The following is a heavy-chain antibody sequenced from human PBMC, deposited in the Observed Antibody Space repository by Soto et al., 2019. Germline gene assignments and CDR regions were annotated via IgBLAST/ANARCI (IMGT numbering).Heavy chain of an antibody. V-gene: IGHV4-30-4*01. Sequence: QVHLQESGPGVVKPSETLSLTCSVSGDSISSGDHYWSWVRQAPGKALEWIGYVEQIEYTYFNPSLRGRALISVDTSKNHFSLRLSSVTAADTALYYCAREVGACFGADCYRWFDSWGQGSLVTISS. J-gene: IGHJ5*01. CDR2: VEQIEYT. D-gene: IGHD2-21*02. CDR3: AREVGACFGADCYRWFDS. CDR1: GDSISSGDHY.